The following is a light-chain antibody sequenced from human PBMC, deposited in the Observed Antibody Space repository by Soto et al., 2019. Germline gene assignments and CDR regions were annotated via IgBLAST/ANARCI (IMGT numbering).Light chain of an antibody. CDR1: QPISGN. J-gene: IGKJ1*01. CDR2: GAS. V-gene: IGKV3-15*01. Sequence: VLMTQSPGALSMSPGDRVTLSCRASQPISGNVAWYQQKSGQAPRLLIYGASTRATGIAPRFNGSGSGTEFTLTISSLQSEDFAVYHCQQYRLWPWTFGLGTKVEI. CDR3: QQYRLWPWT.